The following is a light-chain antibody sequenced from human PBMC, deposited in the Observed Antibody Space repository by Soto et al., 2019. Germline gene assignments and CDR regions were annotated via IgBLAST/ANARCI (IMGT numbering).Light chain of an antibody. V-gene: IGKV1-33*01. CDR3: LQDYHFPRT. Sequence: IPMAQSPSPLSPSVCAPVSITCQASQDISNYLNWYQQKPGKAPKLLIYDASNLETGVPSRFSGSGSGTDFTLTISSLQPEDFATYYCLQDYHFPRTFGQGTKVDIK. J-gene: IGKJ1*01. CDR1: QDISNY. CDR2: DAS.